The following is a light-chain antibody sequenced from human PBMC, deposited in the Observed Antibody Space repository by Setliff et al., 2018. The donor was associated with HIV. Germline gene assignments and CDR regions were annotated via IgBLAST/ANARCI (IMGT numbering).Light chain of an antibody. CDR3: QSYDSSLSGYV. V-gene: IGLV1-44*01. Sequence: QSVLTQPPSASGTPGQRVTISCSGSSSNIGSNTVNWYQHLTGTAPKLLIYRNNQRPSGVPDRFSGSKSGTSASLAIAGLQAEDEADYYCQSYDSSLSGYVFGTGT. J-gene: IGLJ1*01. CDR2: RNN. CDR1: SSNIGSNT.